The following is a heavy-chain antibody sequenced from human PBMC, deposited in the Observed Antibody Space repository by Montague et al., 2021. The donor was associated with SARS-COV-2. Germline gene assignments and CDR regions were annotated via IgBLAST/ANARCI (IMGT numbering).Heavy chain of an antibody. CDR1: GGSITTNF. CDR2: AYYTGRS. Sequence: SETLFLTCTVSGGSITTNFWSWVRQPPGKGLEWVGYAYYTGRSNSSPSLQSRVFISVDTSKNQVSLKLHSVTAADTAIYYCARDTFYYGSETNYVDTFDMWGRGTMVTVSS. J-gene: IGHJ3*02. CDR3: ARDTFYYGSETNYVDTFDM. V-gene: IGHV4-59*01. D-gene: IGHD3-10*01.